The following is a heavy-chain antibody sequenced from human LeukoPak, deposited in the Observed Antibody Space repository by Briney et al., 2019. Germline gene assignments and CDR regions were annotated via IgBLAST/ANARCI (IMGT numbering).Heavy chain of an antibody. Sequence: GGSLRLSCAAAGFTFSSYETNWVRQAPGDGLEWVSYISSSVSTIYYADSVKGRFTISRDNAKNSLYLQMNSLRAEDTAVYYCAELGITMIGGVWGKGTTVTISS. CDR3: AELGITMIGGV. D-gene: IGHD3-10*02. V-gene: IGHV3-48*03. CDR2: ISSSVSTI. CDR1: GFTFSSYE. J-gene: IGHJ6*04.